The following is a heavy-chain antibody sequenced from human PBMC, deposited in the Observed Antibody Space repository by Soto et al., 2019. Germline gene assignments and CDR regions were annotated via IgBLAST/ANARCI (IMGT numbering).Heavy chain of an antibody. CDR1: GGSFSGYY. CDR3: ARKTRRVVVVAATHLGFDP. J-gene: IGHJ5*02. Sequence: QVQLQQWGAGLLKPSETLSLTCAVYGGSFSGYYWSWIRQPPGKGLEWIGEINHSGSTTYTPSLTSRVTISVDTSKNQFSLKLSSVTAADTAVYYCARKTRRVVVVAATHLGFDPWGQGTLVTVSS. CDR2: INHSGST. V-gene: IGHV4-34*01. D-gene: IGHD2-15*01.